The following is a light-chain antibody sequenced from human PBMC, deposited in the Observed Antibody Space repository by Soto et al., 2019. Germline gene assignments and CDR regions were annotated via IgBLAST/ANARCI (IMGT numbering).Light chain of an antibody. Sequence: QSVLTQPASVSGSPGQSITISCTGTSSNIGSYNLVSWYQQHPGKAPKLMIYEGSKRPSGVSNRFSGSRSGNTASLTISGLQSEVEADYYCCSYAGSSTHYVFGTGTKLTVL. CDR3: CSYAGSSTHYV. CDR1: SSNIGSYNL. CDR2: EGS. J-gene: IGLJ1*01. V-gene: IGLV2-23*01.